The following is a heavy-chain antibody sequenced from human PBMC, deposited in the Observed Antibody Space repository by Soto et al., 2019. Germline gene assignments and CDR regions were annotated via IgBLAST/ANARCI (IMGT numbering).Heavy chain of an antibody. CDR3: ASEGDGDRPGGHFDY. J-gene: IGHJ4*02. CDR1: GFTFSSYA. V-gene: IGHV3-30-3*01. D-gene: IGHD4-17*01. CDR2: ISYDGSNK. Sequence: QVQLVESGGGVVQPGRSLRLSCAASGFTFSSYAMHWVRQAPGKGLEWVAVISYDGSNKYYADSVKGRFTISRDNSKNTLYLQMNSLRAEDTAVYYCASEGDGDRPGGHFDYWGQGTLVTVSS.